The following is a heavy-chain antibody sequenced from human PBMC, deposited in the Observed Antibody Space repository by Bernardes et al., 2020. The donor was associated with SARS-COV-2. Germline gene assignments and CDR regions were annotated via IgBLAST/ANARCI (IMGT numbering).Heavy chain of an antibody. J-gene: IGHJ4*02. CDR1: GFTFSSYA. CDR3: AREGEESGIAAAQGYYFDY. D-gene: IGHD6-13*01. V-gene: IGHV3-64*01. CDR2: ISSNGGST. Sequence: GGSLRLSCAASGFTFSSYAMHWVRQAPGKGLEYVSAISSNGGSTYYANSVKGRFTISRDNSKNTLYLQMGSLRAEDMAVYYCAREGEESGIAAAQGYYFDYWGQGTLVTVSS.